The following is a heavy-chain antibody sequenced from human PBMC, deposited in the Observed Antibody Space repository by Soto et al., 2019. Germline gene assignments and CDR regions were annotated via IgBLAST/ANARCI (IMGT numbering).Heavy chain of an antibody. CDR2: ISGSGGST. CDR1: GFTFSSYA. Sequence: GGSLRLSCAASGFTFSSYAMSWVRQAPGKGLEWVSAISGSGGSTYYADSVKGRFTISRDNSKNTLYLKMNSLRAEDKAVYYCRGSGWAFDYWGQGTLVTVSS. D-gene: IGHD6-19*01. V-gene: IGHV3-23*01. J-gene: IGHJ4*02. CDR3: RGSGWAFDY.